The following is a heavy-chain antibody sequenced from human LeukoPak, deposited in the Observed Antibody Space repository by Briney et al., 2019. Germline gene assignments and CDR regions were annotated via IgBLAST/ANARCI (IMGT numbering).Heavy chain of an antibody. J-gene: IGHJ6*03. D-gene: IGHD4-17*01. CDR3: ARGGTVTGYYYYYYMDV. Sequence: SEALSLTCTVSGGSISSYYWSWIRQPPGKGLEWIGYIYYSGSTNYNPSLKSRVTISVDTSKNQFSLKLSSVTAADTAVYYCARGGTVTGYYYYYYMDVWGKGTTVTVSS. CDR1: GGSISSYY. V-gene: IGHV4-59*01. CDR2: IYYSGST.